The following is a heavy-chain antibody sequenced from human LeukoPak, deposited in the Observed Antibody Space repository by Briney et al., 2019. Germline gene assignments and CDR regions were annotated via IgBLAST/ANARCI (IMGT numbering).Heavy chain of an antibody. CDR3: AKDLAFWSGYYIRYFQH. J-gene: IGHJ1*01. D-gene: IGHD3-3*01. Sequence: GGSLRLSCAASGFTFSSYAVSWVRQAPGKGLEWVSAISGRGGSTFYADSVKGRFTISRDNSKNTLYLQMNSLRAEDTAVYYCAKDLAFWSGYYIRYFQHWGQGTLVTVSS. CDR2: ISGRGGST. V-gene: IGHV3-23*01. CDR1: GFTFSSYA.